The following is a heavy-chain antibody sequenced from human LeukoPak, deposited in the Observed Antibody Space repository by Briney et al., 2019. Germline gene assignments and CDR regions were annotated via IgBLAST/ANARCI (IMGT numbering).Heavy chain of an antibody. CDR3: ARDPLTGTGDY. D-gene: IGHD1-7*01. V-gene: IGHV4-59*12. J-gene: IGHJ4*02. CDR2: IYHSGST. CDR1: GGSISSYY. Sequence: SETLSLTCTVSGGSISSYYWSWIRQPPGKGLEWIGYIYHSGSTYYNPSLKSRVTISVDRSKNQFSLKLSSVTAADTAVYYCARDPLTGTGDYWGQGTLVTVSS.